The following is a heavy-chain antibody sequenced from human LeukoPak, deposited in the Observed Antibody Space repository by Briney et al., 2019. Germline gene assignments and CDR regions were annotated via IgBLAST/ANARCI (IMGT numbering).Heavy chain of an antibody. CDR2: IYYSGST. J-gene: IGHJ4*02. V-gene: IGHV4-39*02. D-gene: IGHD3-9*01. CDR1: GGSISSSSYY. CDR3: ARDPSGYYDILTGPQGS. Sequence: SETLSLTCTVSGGSISSSSYYWGWIRQPPGKGLEWIGSIYYSGSTYYNPSLKSRVTISVDTSKNQFSLKLSSVTAADTAVYYCARDPSGYYDILTGPQGSWGQGTLVTVSS.